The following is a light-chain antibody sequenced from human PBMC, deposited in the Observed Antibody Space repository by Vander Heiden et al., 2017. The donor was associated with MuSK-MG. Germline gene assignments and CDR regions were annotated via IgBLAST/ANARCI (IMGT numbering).Light chain of an antibody. V-gene: IGKV1-39*01. CDR1: QSINTY. CDR2: AAS. J-gene: IGKJ4*01. CDR3: QQTYTMPLT. Sequence: DIQMTQSPSSLSASVGDRVTITRRASQSINTYLNWYQQKPGKAPNLLIYAASSLQSGVPSRFSGSESGTDFTLTISSLQPEDFAVYFCQQTYTMPLTFGGGTKVEIK.